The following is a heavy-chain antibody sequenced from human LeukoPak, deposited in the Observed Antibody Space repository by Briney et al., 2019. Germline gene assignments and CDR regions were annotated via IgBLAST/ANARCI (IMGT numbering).Heavy chain of an antibody. CDR2: IYPGGSGT. V-gene: IGHV5-51*01. CDR1: GYSFTTYW. J-gene: IGHJ4*02. CDR3: ARTHGNSPHGYFVNY. Sequence: LGESLKISCKGSGYSFTTYWIGWVRQMPGKGLEWMGIIYPGGSGTRYSPSFQGQITISADKSINTAYLQWSSLKASDTAIYYCARTHGNSPHGYFVNYWGQGTLVTVSS. D-gene: IGHD4-23*01.